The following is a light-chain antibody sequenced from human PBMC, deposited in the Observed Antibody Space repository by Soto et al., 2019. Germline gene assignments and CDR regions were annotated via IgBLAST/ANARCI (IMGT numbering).Light chain of an antibody. V-gene: IGKV1-39*01. Sequence: DIQMTQSPSSLSASVGDRVTITCRASQSISSYLNWYQQKPGKAPKPLIYAASSLQSGVPSRFSGSGSGTACSLTIGSLQPEDFATYYCQQGYSTPLTFGQGTKVEIK. CDR3: QQGYSTPLT. CDR1: QSISSY. J-gene: IGKJ1*01. CDR2: AAS.